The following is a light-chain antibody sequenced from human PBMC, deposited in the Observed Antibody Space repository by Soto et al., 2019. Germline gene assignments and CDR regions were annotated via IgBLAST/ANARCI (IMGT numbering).Light chain of an antibody. CDR2: DAS. CDR1: QSVSSY. CDR3: QQRSNWPPYT. J-gene: IGKJ2*01. Sequence: EIVLTQSPAMLSLSPGERATLSCRASQSVSSYLAWYQQKPGQAPRLLIYDASNRATGIPARFSGSGSGTDFTLTISSLEPEDFAVYYCQQRSNWPPYTFGQGTKLEIK. V-gene: IGKV3-11*01.